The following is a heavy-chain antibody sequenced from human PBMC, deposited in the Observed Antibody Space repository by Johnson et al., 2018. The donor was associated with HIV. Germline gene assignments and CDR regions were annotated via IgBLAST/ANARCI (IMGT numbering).Heavy chain of an antibody. Sequence: VQVVESGGGLVQPGGSLRLSCAASGFTFSSYGMHWVRQAPGKGLEWVAVIWYDGSNKYYADSVKGRFTISRDNSKNTLYLQMNSLRAEDTAVYYCAKAGWLQSRVDAFDIWGQGTMVTVSS. CDR3: AKAGWLQSRVDAFDI. CDR2: IWYDGSNK. J-gene: IGHJ3*02. V-gene: IGHV3-33*06. CDR1: GFTFSSYG. D-gene: IGHD5-24*01.